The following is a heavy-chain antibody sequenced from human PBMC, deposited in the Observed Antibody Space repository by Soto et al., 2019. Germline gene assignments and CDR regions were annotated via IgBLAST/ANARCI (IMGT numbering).Heavy chain of an antibody. CDR2: IYYSVSA. J-gene: IGHJ4*02. D-gene: IGHD2-21*02. V-gene: IGHV4-59*12. CDR3: ARDGMTTGDT. CDR1: GGSISTYY. Sequence: SETLSLTCTVSGGSISTYYWNWIRQPPGKGLESIGYIYYSVSATYNPSLKSRVSISMDTPENRISLKLDSVTAADAGVYFCARDGMTTGDTWGPGTLVTVSS.